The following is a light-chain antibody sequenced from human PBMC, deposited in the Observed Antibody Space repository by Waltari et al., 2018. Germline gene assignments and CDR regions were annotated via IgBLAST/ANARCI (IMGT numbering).Light chain of an antibody. V-gene: IGKV1-39*01. Sequence: DIQMTQPPSSLSPSVGDRVTITCRASQSISNYLNWFQQRPGRAPKLLIYGASNLESGVSSRFSGSASGTDFTLTISSLQPEDFATYSCLQTYSTPYTFGQGTTVEI. J-gene: IGKJ2*01. CDR1: QSISNY. CDR2: GAS. CDR3: LQTYSTPYT.